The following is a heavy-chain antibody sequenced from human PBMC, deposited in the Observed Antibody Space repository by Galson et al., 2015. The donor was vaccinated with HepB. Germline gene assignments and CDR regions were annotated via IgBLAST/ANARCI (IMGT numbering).Heavy chain of an antibody. CDR3: AKGNYYDSSGYYYDGDWFDP. J-gene: IGHJ5*02. CDR1: GFTFSSYA. CDR2: ISGSGGST. V-gene: IGHV3-23*01. Sequence: SLRLSCAASGFTFSSYAMSWVRQAPGKGLEWVSAISGSGGSTYYADSVKGRFTISRDNSKNTLYLQMNSLRAEDTAVYYCAKGNYYDSSGYYYDGDWFDPWGQGTLVTVSS. D-gene: IGHD3-22*01.